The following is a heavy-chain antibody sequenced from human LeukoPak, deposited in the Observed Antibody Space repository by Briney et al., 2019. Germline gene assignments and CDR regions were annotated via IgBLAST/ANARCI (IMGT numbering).Heavy chain of an antibody. Sequence: PGGSLRLSCAASGFTVSSNYMSWVRQAPGKGLEWVPVIYSGGSTYYADSVKGRFTISRDNSKNTLYLQMNSLRAEDTAVYYCARDRTTGTRAFDIWGQGTMVTVSS. D-gene: IGHD1-1*01. V-gene: IGHV3-66*01. CDR1: GFTVSSNY. J-gene: IGHJ3*02. CDR2: IYSGGST. CDR3: ARDRTTGTRAFDI.